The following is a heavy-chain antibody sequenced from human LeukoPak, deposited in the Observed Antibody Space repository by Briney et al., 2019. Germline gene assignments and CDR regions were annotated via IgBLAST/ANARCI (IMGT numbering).Heavy chain of an antibody. Sequence: SETLSLTCTVSGGSISSYYWSWIRQPPGKGLEWIGEINHSGSTNYNPSLKSRVTISVDTSKNQFSLKLSSVTAADTAVYYCASPDCSGGSCLGAFDIWGQGTMVTVSS. J-gene: IGHJ3*02. CDR2: INHSGST. V-gene: IGHV4-34*01. CDR1: GGSISSYY. CDR3: ASPDCSGGSCLGAFDI. D-gene: IGHD2-15*01.